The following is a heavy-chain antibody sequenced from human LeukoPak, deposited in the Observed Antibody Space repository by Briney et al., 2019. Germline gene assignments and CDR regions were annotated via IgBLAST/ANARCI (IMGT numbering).Heavy chain of an antibody. J-gene: IGHJ5*02. CDR3: ARGLVVPAAKGGGNWFDP. Sequence: PGGSLRLSCAASGFTFSSYAMSWVRQAPGKGLEWVSAISGSGGSTYYADSVKGRFTISRDNAKNSLYLQMNSLRAEDTAVYYCARGLVVPAAKGGGNWFDPWGQGTLVTVSS. V-gene: IGHV3-23*01. CDR1: GFTFSSYA. CDR2: ISGSGGST. D-gene: IGHD2-2*01.